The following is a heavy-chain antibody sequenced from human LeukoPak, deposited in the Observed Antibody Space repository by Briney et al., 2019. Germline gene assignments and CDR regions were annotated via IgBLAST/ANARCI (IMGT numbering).Heavy chain of an antibody. CDR2: IGVTGDT. D-gene: IGHD5-12*01. CDR3: ASGYVHAFDL. CDR1: GFTFSGYD. J-gene: IGHJ3*01. V-gene: IGHV3-13*04. Sequence: PGGSLRLSCAASGFTFSGYDMHWVRQPTGKGLEWVSAIGVTGDTYYAGSVKGRFTMSRENAKNSLYLQLNSLRAGDTAVYYCASGYVHAFDLWGQGTMVTVSS.